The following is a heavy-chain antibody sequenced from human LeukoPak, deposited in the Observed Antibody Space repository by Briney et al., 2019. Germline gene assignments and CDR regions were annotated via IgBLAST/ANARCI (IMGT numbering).Heavy chain of an antibody. CDR3: ARDGRYYDSSGSFDY. Sequence: PGGSLRLSCAASGFTFSSYAMSWVRQAPGKGLEWVSGISGSGGSTYYADSVKGRFTISRDNSKNTLYLQMNSLRAEDTAVYYCARDGRYYDSSGSFDYWGQGTLVTVSS. CDR2: ISGSGGST. D-gene: IGHD3-22*01. J-gene: IGHJ4*02. CDR1: GFTFSSYA. V-gene: IGHV3-23*01.